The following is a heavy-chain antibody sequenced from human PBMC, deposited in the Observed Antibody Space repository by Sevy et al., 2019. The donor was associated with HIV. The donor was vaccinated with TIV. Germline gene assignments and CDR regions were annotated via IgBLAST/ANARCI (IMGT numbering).Heavy chain of an antibody. CDR2: ISGPGYST. CDR3: AKALNPALESMIEVIFRTLKGFDV. V-gene: IGHV3-23*01. D-gene: IGHD3-22*01. J-gene: IGHJ3*01. CDR1: GFTFNTHA. Sequence: GGSLRLSCAASGFTFNTHAMNWVRQAPGKGLEWVSIISGPGYSTYYAESVKGRFTISRDNSKNTLNLQMNSLRADDTAIYYCAKALNPALESMIEVIFRTLKGFDVWGQGTMVTVSS.